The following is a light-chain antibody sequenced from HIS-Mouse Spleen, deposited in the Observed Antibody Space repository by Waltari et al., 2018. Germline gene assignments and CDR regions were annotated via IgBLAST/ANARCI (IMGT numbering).Light chain of an antibody. CDR2: AAS. Sequence: AIRMTPSPSSLSSPTGGRVAITWRVSQGICSYLAWYQQKPGKAPKRLIYAASTLQSGVPSRFSGSGSVTDFTLTISCLQSEDFATYYWQQYYSYPLTFGPGTKVDIK. J-gene: IGKJ3*01. CDR1: QGICSY. CDR3: QQYYSYPLT. V-gene: IGKV1-8*01.